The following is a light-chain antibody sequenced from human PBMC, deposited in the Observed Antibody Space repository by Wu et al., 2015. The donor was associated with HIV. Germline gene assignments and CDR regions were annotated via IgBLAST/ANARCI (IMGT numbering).Light chain of an antibody. CDR2: SAS. V-gene: IGKV1-27*01. CDR1: QTISYY. Sequence: DIQMTQSPSPLSASVGDRVTITCRASQTISYYLAWYQQKPGRVPELLIYSASTLRPGVPSRFSGTGYGTEFTLTISSLQPEDAATYFCQKYNSAPRTFGQGTKVDIK. J-gene: IGKJ1*01. CDR3: QKYNSAPRT.